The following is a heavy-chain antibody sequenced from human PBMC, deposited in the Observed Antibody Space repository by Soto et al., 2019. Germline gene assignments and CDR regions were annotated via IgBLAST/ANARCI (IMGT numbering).Heavy chain of an antibody. J-gene: IGHJ4*02. CDR1: GASISNGYYS. V-gene: IGHV4-30-4*01. D-gene: IGHD1-26*01. Sequence: QVQLQEPGPRLVEPSHTLSLTCTVSGASISNGYYSWSWIRQSPGTGLEWIGHIHSGGTTYSNPSLKSRLTISVDMSKNQFSLKLSPLTAADTAVYYCARGPSGDKVDYWGQGTLVTVSS. CDR3: ARGPSGDKVDY. CDR2: IHSGGTT.